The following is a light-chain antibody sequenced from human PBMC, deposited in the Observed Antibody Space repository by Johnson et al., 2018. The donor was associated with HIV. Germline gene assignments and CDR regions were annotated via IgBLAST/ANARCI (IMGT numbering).Light chain of an antibody. J-gene: IGLJ1*01. CDR1: SSNIGNNY. CDR3: GTWDSSLSTYV. Sequence: QPVLTQPPSVSAAPGQKVTISCSGSSSNIGNNYVYWYQQVPGTAPKLLIYDNNKRPSGIPDRFSGSKSGTSATLGITGLQTGAEADYYWGTWDSSLSTYVFGTGTKVTVL. V-gene: IGLV1-51*01. CDR2: DNN.